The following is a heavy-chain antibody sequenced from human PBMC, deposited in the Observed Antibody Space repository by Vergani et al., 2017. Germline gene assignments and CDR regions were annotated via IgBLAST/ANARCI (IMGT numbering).Heavy chain of an antibody. Sequence: QVQLVESGGGVVQPGRSLRLSCAASGFTFSSYGMNWVRQAPGKGLEWVAVIWYDGSNKYYADSVKGRFTISRDNSKNTLYLQMNSLRAEDTAVYYCARGRGTWIQLWGNWFDPWGQGTLVTVSS. D-gene: IGHD5-18*01. V-gene: IGHV3-33*01. J-gene: IGHJ5*02. CDR2: IWYDGSNK. CDR3: ARGRGTWIQLWGNWFDP. CDR1: GFTFSSYG.